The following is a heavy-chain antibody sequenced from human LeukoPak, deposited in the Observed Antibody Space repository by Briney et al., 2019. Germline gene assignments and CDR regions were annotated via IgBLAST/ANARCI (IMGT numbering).Heavy chain of an antibody. Sequence: GGSLRLSCAASGFTFSSYSMNWVRQAPGKGLEWVSYISSSSSTIYYADSVKGRFTISRDNAKNSLYLQMNSLRAEDTTVYYCAREEDMYSGSWIGYWGQGTLVTVSS. J-gene: IGHJ4*02. D-gene: IGHD6-13*01. CDR3: AREEDMYSGSWIGY. CDR1: GFTFSSYS. V-gene: IGHV3-48*01. CDR2: ISSSSSTI.